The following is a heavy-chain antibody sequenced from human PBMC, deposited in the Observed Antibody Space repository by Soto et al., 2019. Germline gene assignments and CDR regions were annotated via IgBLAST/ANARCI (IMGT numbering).Heavy chain of an antibody. CDR3: ARGLGERFGELLAV. J-gene: IGHJ4*02. CDR2: IYHSGST. CDR1: GGSISSGGYS. Sequence: QLQLQESGSGLVKPSQTLSLTCAVSGGSISSGGYSWSWIRQPPGKGLEWIGYIYHSGSTYHNPSLKSRASISVQSSKKHFSLKLSSVTAADTAVYYCARGLGERFGELLAVWGQGTLVTDSS. V-gene: IGHV4-30-2*01. D-gene: IGHD3-10*01.